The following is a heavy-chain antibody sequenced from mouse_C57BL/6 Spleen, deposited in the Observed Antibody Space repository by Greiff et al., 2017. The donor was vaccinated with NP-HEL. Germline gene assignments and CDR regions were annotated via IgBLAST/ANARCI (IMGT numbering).Heavy chain of an antibody. J-gene: IGHJ3*01. CDR3: ARSESWPWFAY. CDR2: IYPGDGDT. CDR1: GYAFSSYW. V-gene: IGHV1-80*01. Sequence: VQLHQSGAELVKPGASVKISCKASGYAFSSYWMNWVKQRPGKGLEWIGQIYPGDGDTNYNGKFKGKATLTADKSSSTAYMQLSSLTSEDSAVYFCARSESWPWFAYWGQGTLVTVSA.